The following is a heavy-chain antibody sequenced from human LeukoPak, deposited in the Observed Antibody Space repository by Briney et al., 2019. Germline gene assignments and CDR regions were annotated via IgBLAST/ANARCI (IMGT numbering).Heavy chain of an antibody. CDR3: AKDSSVYYHDSRNFDY. CDR1: GFTFSSYG. Sequence: GGSLRLSCAASGFTFSSYGMHWVRQAPGKGLEWVAFIRYDGSNKYYADSVKGRFTISRDNSKNTLYLQMNSLRAEDTAVYYCAKDSSVYYHDSRNFDYWGQGTLVTVSS. CDR2: IRYDGSNK. V-gene: IGHV3-30*02. D-gene: IGHD3-22*01. J-gene: IGHJ4*02.